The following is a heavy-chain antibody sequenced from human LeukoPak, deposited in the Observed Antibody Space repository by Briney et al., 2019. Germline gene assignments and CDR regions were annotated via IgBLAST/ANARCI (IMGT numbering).Heavy chain of an antibody. Sequence: GGSLRLSCAASGFTFSSYWMHWVRQAPGKGLVWVSRINSDGSSTSYADSVKGRFTISRDNAKNTLYLQMNSLRAEDTAVYYCTRVGNYYDSSGPGVFDYWGQGTLVTVSS. J-gene: IGHJ4*02. CDR3: TRVGNYYDSSGPGVFDY. CDR1: GFTFSSYW. D-gene: IGHD3-22*01. CDR2: INSDGSST. V-gene: IGHV3-74*01.